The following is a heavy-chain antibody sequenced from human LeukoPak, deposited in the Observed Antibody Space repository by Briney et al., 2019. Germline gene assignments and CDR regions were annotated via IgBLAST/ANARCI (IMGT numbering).Heavy chain of an antibody. CDR1: GGSISSSICY. CDR3: ARPRIAARPGSYYGMDV. Sequence: SETLSLTCTVSGGSISSSICYWGWIRQPPGKGLEWIGSIYYSGSTYYNPSLKSRVTISVDTSKNQFSLKLSSVTAADTAVYYCARPRIAARPGSYYGMDVWGQGTTVTVSS. D-gene: IGHD6-6*01. V-gene: IGHV4-39*01. J-gene: IGHJ6*02. CDR2: IYYSGST.